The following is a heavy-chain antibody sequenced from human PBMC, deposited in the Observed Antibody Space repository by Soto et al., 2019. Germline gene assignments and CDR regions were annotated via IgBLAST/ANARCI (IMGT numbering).Heavy chain of an antibody. CDR3: AKVYCGGDCYSSYYFGY. V-gene: IGHV3-30*18. J-gene: IGHJ4*02. CDR2: ISYDGSNK. CDR1: GFTFSSYG. Sequence: GGSLRLSCAASGFTFSSYGMHWVRQAPGKGLEWVAVISYDGSNKYYADSVKGRFTISRDNSKNTLYMQMNSLRAEDTAVYYCAKVYCGGDCYSSYYFGYWGKGTLVIASS. D-gene: IGHD2-21*02.